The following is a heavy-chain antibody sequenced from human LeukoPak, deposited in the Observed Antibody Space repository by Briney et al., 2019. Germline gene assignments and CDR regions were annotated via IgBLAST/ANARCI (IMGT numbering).Heavy chain of an antibody. Sequence: SETLSLTCTVSGGSISSGGYYWSWIRQPPGKGLEWIGYIYHSGSTYYNPSLKSRVTISVDRSKNQFSLKLSSVTAADTAVYYCARELYYYGSGSYSDYFDYWGQGTLVTVSS. CDR1: GGSISSGGYY. CDR3: ARELYYYGSGSYSDYFDY. V-gene: IGHV4-30-2*01. J-gene: IGHJ4*02. D-gene: IGHD3-10*01. CDR2: IYHSGST.